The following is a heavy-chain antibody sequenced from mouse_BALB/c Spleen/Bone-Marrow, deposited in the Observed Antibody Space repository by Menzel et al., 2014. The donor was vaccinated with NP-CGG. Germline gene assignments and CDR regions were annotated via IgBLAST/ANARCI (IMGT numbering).Heavy chain of an antibody. CDR3: ASXXDYSYSMDX. D-gene: IGHD1-1*01. CDR1: GYAFSNYW. CDR2: IYPGDGDT. J-gene: IGHJ4*01. V-gene: IGHV1-80*01. Sequence: SXAELVXPGSSVKISCKASGYAFSNYWMNWMKQRPGQGLEWIGQIYPGDGDTNYNGEFKGKATLTADKSSNTAYMQLSSLTSEDSAVYFCASXXDYSYSMDXWXQXXXVXXSX.